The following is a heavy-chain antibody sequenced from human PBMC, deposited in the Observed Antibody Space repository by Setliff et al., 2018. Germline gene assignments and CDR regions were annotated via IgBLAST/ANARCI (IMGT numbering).Heavy chain of an antibody. CDR2: INPRTGVT. CDR1: GYTFTGHY. Sequence: ASVKVSCKASGYTFTGHYIHWVRQAPGQGLEWMGWINPRTGVTNYAQGFTGRFVFSLDTSVSTAYLQISSLKPEDTAVYYCARASRFGTVKWRGDYYMDVWGKGTTVTVS. J-gene: IGHJ6*03. D-gene: IGHD3-10*01. CDR3: ARASRFGTVKWRGDYYMDV. V-gene: IGHV7-4-1*02.